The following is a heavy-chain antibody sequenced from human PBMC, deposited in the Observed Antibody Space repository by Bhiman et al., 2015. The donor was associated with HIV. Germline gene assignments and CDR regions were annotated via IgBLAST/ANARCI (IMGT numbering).Heavy chain of an antibody. Sequence: EVQLVESGGGLVQPGGSLRLSCVVSGFPFSTFWMTWVRQAPGRGLEWVANIKGDGTEKYYVDSVKGRFTISRDNAKNSLYLQMNSLRAEDTAVYYCARDRRGSGSGWYCDYWGQGNAGHRSPQ. CDR2: IKGDGTEK. J-gene: IGHJ4*02. CDR1: GFPFSTFW. CDR3: ARDRRGSGSGWYCDY. V-gene: IGHV3-7*01. D-gene: IGHD6-19*01.